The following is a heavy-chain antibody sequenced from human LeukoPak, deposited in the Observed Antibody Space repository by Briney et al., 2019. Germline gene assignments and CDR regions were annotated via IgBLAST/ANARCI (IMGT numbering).Heavy chain of an antibody. CDR3: AREGADDFWSGYLFYP. D-gene: IGHD3-3*01. CDR2: IYYSGST. CDR1: GGSISSSSYY. Sequence: KPSETLSLTCTVSGGSISSSSYYWGWIRRPPGKGLEWIGSIYYSGSTYYNPSLKSRVTISVDTSKNQFSLKLSSVTAADTAVYYCAREGADDFWSGYLFYPWGQGTLVTVSS. V-gene: IGHV4-39*07. J-gene: IGHJ5*02.